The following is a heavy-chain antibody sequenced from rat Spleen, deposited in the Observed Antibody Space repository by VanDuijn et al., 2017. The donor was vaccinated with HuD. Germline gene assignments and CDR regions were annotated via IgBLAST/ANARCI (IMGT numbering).Heavy chain of an antibody. Sequence: EVQLVESDGGLVQPGRSLKLSCAASGFTFSDYGMAWVRQAPTKGLEWVATISSDGRRNYYRDSVKGRFTISRDNAKSTLSLQMDSLRSEDTATYYCARRHYGYTDYFDYWGQGVMVTVSS. D-gene: IGHD1-9*01. CDR1: GFTFSDYG. J-gene: IGHJ2*01. CDR3: ARRHYGYTDYFDY. V-gene: IGHV5-29*01. CDR2: ISSDGRRN.